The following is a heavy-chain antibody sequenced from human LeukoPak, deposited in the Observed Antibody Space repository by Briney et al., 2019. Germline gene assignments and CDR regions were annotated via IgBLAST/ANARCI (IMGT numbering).Heavy chain of an antibody. Sequence: SETLSLTCTVSDGSISSSSHYWGWIRQPPGKGLEWIGSIYYSGNTYYNPSLKSRVTISVDTSKNQFSLKLSSVTAADTAVYYCARGRSGWSSSSLGRWFDPWGQGTLVTVSS. CDR3: ARGRSGWSSSSLGRWFDP. CDR2: IYYSGNT. D-gene: IGHD6-6*01. V-gene: IGHV4-39*01. J-gene: IGHJ5*02. CDR1: DGSISSSSHY.